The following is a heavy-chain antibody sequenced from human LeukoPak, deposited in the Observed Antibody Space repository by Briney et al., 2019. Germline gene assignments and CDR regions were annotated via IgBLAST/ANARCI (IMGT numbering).Heavy chain of an antibody. CDR3: ARETYGAMDY. CDR1: GFNFSPYW. D-gene: IGHD4/OR15-4a*01. J-gene: IGHJ4*02. CDR2: IKSDGSST. V-gene: IGHV3-74*01. Sequence: PGGSLRLSCAASGFNFSPYWMHCVRQTPGKGLVWVSRIKSDGSSTTYADSVKGRFTISRDNAKNTLYLQMNSLRAEDTAVYYCARETYGAMDYWGQGTLVTVSS.